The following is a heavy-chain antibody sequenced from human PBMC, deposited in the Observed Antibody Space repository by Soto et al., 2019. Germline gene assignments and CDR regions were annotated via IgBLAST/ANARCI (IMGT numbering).Heavy chain of an antibody. Sequence: GGSLRLSCAASGFTFSSYGMHWVRQAPGKGLEWVAVISYDGSNKYCADSVKGRFTISRDNSKNTLYLQMNSLRAEDTAVYYCAKDRIRIVVVTAPDYWGQGTLVTVSS. V-gene: IGHV3-30*18. D-gene: IGHD3-22*01. J-gene: IGHJ4*02. CDR3: AKDRIRIVVVTAPDY. CDR2: ISYDGSNK. CDR1: GFTFSSYG.